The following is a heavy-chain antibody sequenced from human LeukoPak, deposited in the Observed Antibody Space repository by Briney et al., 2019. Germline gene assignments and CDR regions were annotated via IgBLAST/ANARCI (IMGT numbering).Heavy chain of an antibody. J-gene: IGHJ6*02. CDR2: ISSSSSII. CDR3: PRKVGYSIVCKDV. V-gene: IGHV3-48*02. D-gene: IGHD2/OR15-2a*01. Sequence: PGGSLRLPCAASGFTLSSYSMNWVRQAPGKGLEWVSFISSSSSIIYYADSVKGRFTISRDNAKNSLYLQMNSLRDEHTAVYYCPRKVGYSIVCKDVWGQGTTVTVSS. CDR1: GFTLSSYS.